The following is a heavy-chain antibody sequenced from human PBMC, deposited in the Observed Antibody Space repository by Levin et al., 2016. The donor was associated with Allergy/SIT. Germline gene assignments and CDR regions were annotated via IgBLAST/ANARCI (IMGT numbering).Heavy chain of an antibody. Sequence: WVRQAPGQGLEWMGWISVYNGNTKYAQKFQGRVTMTTDTSTSTAYMELRSLRSDDTAVYYCARDDHGLWGQGTPVTVSS. CDR2: ISVYNGNT. CDR3: ARDDHGL. V-gene: IGHV1-18*01. J-gene: IGHJ4*02.